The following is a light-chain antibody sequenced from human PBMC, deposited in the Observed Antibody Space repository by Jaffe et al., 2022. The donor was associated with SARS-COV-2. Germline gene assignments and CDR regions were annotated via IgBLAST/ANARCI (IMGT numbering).Light chain of an antibody. CDR2: GAA. CDR1: QSVRSSY. CDR3: QQYGSSPIT. J-gene: IGKJ5*01. Sequence: EIVLTQSPGTLSLSPGERATLSCRASQSVRSSYLAWYRQKPGQAPRLLIYGAAIRATGIPDRFSGSGSGTDFTLTISRLEPEDFAVYYCQQYGSSPITFGQGTRLEIK. V-gene: IGKV3-20*01.